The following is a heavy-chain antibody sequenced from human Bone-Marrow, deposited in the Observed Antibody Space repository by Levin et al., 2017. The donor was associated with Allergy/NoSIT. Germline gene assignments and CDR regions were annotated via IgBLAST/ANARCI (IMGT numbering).Heavy chain of an antibody. CDR3: ARDYDSSGYIGSFDY. CDR2: IIPIFGTA. Sequence: KISCKASGGTFSSYAISWVRQAPGQGLEWMGGIIPIFGTANYAQKFQGRVTITADESTSTAYMELSSLRSEDTAVYYCARDYDSSGYIGSFDYWGQGTLVTVSS. D-gene: IGHD3-22*01. V-gene: IGHV1-69*01. CDR1: GGTFSSYA. J-gene: IGHJ4*02.